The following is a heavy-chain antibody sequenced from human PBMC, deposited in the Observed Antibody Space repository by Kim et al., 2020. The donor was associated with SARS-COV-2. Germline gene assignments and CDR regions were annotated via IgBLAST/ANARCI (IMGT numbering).Heavy chain of an antibody. CDR2: ISSSSSYI. CDR3: ARSRDTAMVNDAFDI. CDR1: GFTFSSYS. Sequence: GGSLRLSRAASGFTFSSYSMNWVRQAPGKGLEWVSSISSSSSYIYYADSVKGRFTISRDNAKNSLYLQMNSLRAEDTAVYYCARSRDTAMVNDAFDIWGQGTMVTVSS. D-gene: IGHD5-18*01. J-gene: IGHJ3*02. V-gene: IGHV3-21*01.